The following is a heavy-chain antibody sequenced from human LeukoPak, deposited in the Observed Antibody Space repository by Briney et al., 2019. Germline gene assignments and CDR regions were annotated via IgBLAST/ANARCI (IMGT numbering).Heavy chain of an antibody. CDR3: TRDPNYGSGSAFFY. V-gene: IGHV3-49*03. D-gene: IGHD3-10*01. CDR1: GFTFGDYA. CDR2: IISKAYGGTT. Sequence: GGSLRLSCTASGFTFGDYAMSWFRQAPGKGLEWVGFIISKAYGGTTEYAASVKGRFTISRDDSKSIAYLQMNSLKTEDTAVYYCTRDPNYGSGSAFFYWGQGTLVTVSS. J-gene: IGHJ4*02.